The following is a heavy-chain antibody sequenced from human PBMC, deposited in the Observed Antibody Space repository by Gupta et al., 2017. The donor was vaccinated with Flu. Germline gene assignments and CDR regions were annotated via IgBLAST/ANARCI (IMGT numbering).Heavy chain of an antibody. J-gene: IGHJ4*02. V-gene: IGHV4-39*01. CDR1: GGSISSSSYY. CDR2: IYYSGST. D-gene: IGHD1-26*01. CDR3: ARLSYMWVGAIDEAGY. Sequence: QLQLQESGPGLVKPSETLSLTCPVSGGSISSSSYYWGWIRQPPGKGLEWIGSIYYSGSTYYNPSLKSRVTISVDTSKNQFALRMTSVTAADTAVYYCARLSYMWVGAIDEAGYWGQGTLVTVSS.